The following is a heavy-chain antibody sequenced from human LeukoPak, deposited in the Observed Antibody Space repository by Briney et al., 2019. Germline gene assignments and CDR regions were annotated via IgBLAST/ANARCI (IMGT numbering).Heavy chain of an antibody. CDR2: ISFDGSNK. V-gene: IGHV3-30*03. CDR1: GFTFSNYG. J-gene: IGHJ4*02. Sequence: GGSLRLSCAASGFTFSNYGMHWVRQAPGQGLEWVAVISFDGSNKYYADSVKGRFTFSRDNSKNTLYLQMNSLKTEDTAVYYCTTDDNWNDDHPGRYFDYWGQGTLVTVSS. D-gene: IGHD1-20*01. CDR3: TTDDNWNDDHPGRYFDY.